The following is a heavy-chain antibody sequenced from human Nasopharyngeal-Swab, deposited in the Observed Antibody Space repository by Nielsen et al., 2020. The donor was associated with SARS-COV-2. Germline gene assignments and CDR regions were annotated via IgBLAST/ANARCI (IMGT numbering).Heavy chain of an antibody. CDR3: AKEGATGWFDP. J-gene: IGHJ5*02. Sequence: SETLSLTCTVSGVSITTQYWSWIRQPPGKGLEWIGYVSHSGGTSYDPSLKSRVTMFMDTSKNQFSLRLRSVTAADTAVYYCAKEGATGWFDPWGQGTLATVSS. CDR1: GVSITTQY. V-gene: IGHV4-59*11. CDR2: VSHSGGT.